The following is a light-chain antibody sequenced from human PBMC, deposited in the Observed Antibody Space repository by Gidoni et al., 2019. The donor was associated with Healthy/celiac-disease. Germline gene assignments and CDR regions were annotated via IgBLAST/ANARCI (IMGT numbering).Light chain of an antibody. CDR1: QDISNY. CDR3: QQYDNLPT. CDR2: DAS. Sequence: DIQMTQSPSSLSASVGDRVTITCQASQDISNYLNWYQQKPGKAPKLLNYDASDLETGVPSRFSGGGSGADFTFTISSLQPEDIATYYCQQYDNLPTFXQXSKVEIK. J-gene: IGKJ1*01. V-gene: IGKV1-33*01.